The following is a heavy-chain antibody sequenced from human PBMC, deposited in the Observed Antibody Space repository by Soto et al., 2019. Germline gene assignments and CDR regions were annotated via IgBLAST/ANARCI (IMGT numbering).Heavy chain of an antibody. V-gene: IGHV1-18*01. J-gene: IGHJ4*02. CDR1: GYTFTCYG. CDR3: ARDKSGAVTSPGDY. D-gene: IGHD2-8*02. Sequence: QVQLVQSGGEVKKPGASVKVSCKASGYTFTCYGVSWVRQAPGQGLEWMGWISAYNGNTDYAQKLQGRVTMTTDTSTSTAYMELTSLRFDDTAVYYCARDKSGAVTSPGDYWGQGTLVTVSS. CDR2: ISAYNGNT.